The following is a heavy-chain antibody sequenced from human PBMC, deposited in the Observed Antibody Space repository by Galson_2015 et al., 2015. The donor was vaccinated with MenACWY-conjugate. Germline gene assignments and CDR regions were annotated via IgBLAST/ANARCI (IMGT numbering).Heavy chain of an antibody. Sequence: SLRLSCAVSGFTFRQYAMSWVRQAPGTGLEWVAIISDSGAATHYIDSVKGRFTISRDNSKNTLYLQMSRLRAEDTALYYCAKDVYMDVWGKGTTFSVSS. V-gene: IGHV3-23*01. CDR2: ISDSGAAT. CDR1: GFTFRQYA. J-gene: IGHJ6*03. CDR3: AKDVYMDV.